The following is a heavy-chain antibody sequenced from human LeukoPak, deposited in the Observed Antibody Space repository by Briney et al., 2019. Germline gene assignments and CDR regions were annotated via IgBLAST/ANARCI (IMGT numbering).Heavy chain of an antibody. CDR2: ISSSSSYI. CDR1: GFTFSSYS. J-gene: IGHJ3*02. CDR3: ARALPSPLYSGSYADAFDI. Sequence: GGSLKLSCAASGFTFSSYSMNWVRQAPGKGLEWVSSISSSSSYIYYADSVKGRFTISRDNAKNTLYLQMNSLRAEDTAVYYCARALPSPLYSGSYADAFDIWGQGTMVTVSS. D-gene: IGHD1-26*01. V-gene: IGHV3-21*01.